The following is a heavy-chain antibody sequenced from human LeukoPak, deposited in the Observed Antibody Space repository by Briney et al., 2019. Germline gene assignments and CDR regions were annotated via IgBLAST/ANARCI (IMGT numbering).Heavy chain of an antibody. V-gene: IGHV4-38-2*02. CDR1: GYSISSGYY. Sequence: SETLSLTCTVSGYSISSGYYWGWIRQPPVKGLEWIGYIYYSGSTNYNPSLKSRVTISVDTSKNQFSLKLSSVTAADTAVYYCAREAVGAPGWFDPWGQGTLVTVSS. CDR2: IYYSGST. D-gene: IGHD1-26*01. CDR3: AREAVGAPGWFDP. J-gene: IGHJ5*02.